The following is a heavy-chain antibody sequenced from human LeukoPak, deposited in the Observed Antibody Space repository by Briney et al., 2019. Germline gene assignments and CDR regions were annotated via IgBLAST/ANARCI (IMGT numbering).Heavy chain of an antibody. J-gene: IGHJ4*02. CDR2: IYFSGST. CDR1: GGSISGYY. CDR3: ARVTAAGGGFDY. V-gene: IGHV4-59*01. Sequence: SETLPLTCTVSGGSISGYYWSWIRQPPGQGLECIGHIYFSGSTNYNPSLKSQVTISVDTSKNQFSLRLSSVTAADTAVYYCARVTAAGGGFDYWGQGTLVTVSS. D-gene: IGHD6-13*01.